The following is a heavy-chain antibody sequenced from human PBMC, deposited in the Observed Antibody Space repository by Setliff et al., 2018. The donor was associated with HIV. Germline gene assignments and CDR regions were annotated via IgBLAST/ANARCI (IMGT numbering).Heavy chain of an antibody. Sequence: GGSLRLSCVGSGFSFGAHAIHWVRQAPGKGLEWVAVISSDGNNQYYGDSVRGRFTISRDNSKKTVNLQINNPGSEDTAVYYCARGGGYDSRWGDAFDIWGPGTVVTVSS. J-gene: IGHJ3*02. CDR2: ISSDGNNQ. D-gene: IGHD3-22*01. CDR3: ARGGGYDSRWGDAFDI. CDR1: GFSFGAHA. V-gene: IGHV3-30*04.